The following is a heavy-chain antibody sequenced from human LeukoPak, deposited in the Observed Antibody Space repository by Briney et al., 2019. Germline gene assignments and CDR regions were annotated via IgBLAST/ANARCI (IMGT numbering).Heavy chain of an antibody. D-gene: IGHD3-22*01. CDR2: INPSGGST. J-gene: IGHJ2*01. V-gene: IGHV1-46*01. CDR1: GYTFTSYY. Sequence: ASVKVSCKASGYTFTSYYMHWVRQAPGQGLEWMGIINPSGGSTSYAQKFRGRVTMTRDTSTSTVYMELSSLRSEDTAVYYCARGHHHYYDSSGDHWYFDLWGRGTLVTVSS. CDR3: ARGHHHYYDSSGDHWYFDL.